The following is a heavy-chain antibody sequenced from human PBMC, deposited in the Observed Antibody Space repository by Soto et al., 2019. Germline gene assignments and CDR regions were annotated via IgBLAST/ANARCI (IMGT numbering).Heavy chain of an antibody. Sequence: EVQLVESGGGVVRPGGSLRLSCAASGFTFDDYGMSWVRQAPGKGLEWVSGIGWNVGSTGYADSEKGRFTISRDNAENSLYLQKNRLTGEDTALYIWARVGPQMTTVTCNGSMDVWGKGTTVPVSS. CDR2: IGWNVGST. V-gene: IGHV3-20*01. CDR3: ARVGPQMTTVTCNGSMDV. D-gene: IGHD4-17*01. J-gene: IGHJ6*03. CDR1: GFTFDDYG.